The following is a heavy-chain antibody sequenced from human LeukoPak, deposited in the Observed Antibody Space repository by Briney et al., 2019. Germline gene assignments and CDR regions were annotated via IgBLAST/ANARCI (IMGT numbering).Heavy chain of an antibody. D-gene: IGHD3-22*01. CDR3: ARQYYYDSSGYPGPFDY. Sequence: PSETLSLTCTVSGGSISSYYWSWIRQPPGKGLEWIGYIYYSGSTNYNPSLKSRVTISVDTSKNQFSLKLSSVTAADTAVYYCARQYYYDSSGYPGPFDYWGQGTLVTVSS. V-gene: IGHV4-59*01. CDR1: GGSISSYY. J-gene: IGHJ4*02. CDR2: IYYSGST.